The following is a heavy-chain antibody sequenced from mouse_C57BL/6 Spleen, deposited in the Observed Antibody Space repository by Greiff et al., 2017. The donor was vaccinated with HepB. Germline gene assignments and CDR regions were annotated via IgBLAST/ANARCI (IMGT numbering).Heavy chain of an antibody. J-gene: IGHJ4*01. V-gene: IGHV5-12*01. D-gene: IGHD2-5*01. CDR2: ISNGGGST. CDR1: GFTFSDYY. CDR3: ARHNSNYAMDY. Sequence: DVKLVESGGGLVQPGGSLKLSCAASGFTFSDYYMYWVRQTPEKRLEWVAYISNGGGSTYYPDTVKGRFTISRDNAKNTLYLQMSRLKSEDTAMYYCARHNSNYAMDYWGQGTSVTVSS.